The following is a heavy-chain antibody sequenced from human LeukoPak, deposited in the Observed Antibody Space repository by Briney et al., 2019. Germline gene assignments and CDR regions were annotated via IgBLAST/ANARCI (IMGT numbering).Heavy chain of an antibody. CDR3: ARDRVNYDSSSYSSNMGYYYYGMDV. Sequence: PSETLSLTCAVSGGSISSGGYSWSWIRQPPGKGLEWIGYIYHSGSTYYNPSLKSRVTISVDRSKNQFSLKLSSVTAADTAVYYCARDRVNYDSSSYSSNMGYYYYGMDVWGQGTTVTVSS. V-gene: IGHV4-30-2*01. D-gene: IGHD3-22*01. J-gene: IGHJ6*02. CDR2: IYHSGST. CDR1: GGSISSGGYS.